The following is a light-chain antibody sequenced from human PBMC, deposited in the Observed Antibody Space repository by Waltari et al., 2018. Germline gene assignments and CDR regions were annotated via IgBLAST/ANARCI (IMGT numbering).Light chain of an antibody. V-gene: IGKV1-5*03. CDR2: KSS. Sequence: DLQMTQSPSALSASIVDRVTITCRASQSIDIWLAWYQQKPGKPPKNLIYKSSILQSGVPSRFSGSGSGTEFTLTIANLQPDDSAVYYCQQYDYYRTFGQGTKVEV. J-gene: IGKJ1*01. CDR1: QSIDIW. CDR3: QQYDYYRT.